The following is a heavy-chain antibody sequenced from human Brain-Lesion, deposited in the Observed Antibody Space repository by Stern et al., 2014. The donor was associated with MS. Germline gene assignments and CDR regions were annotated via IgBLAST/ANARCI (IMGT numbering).Heavy chain of an antibody. CDR2: ITEDGTEK. D-gene: IGHD3-3*01. J-gene: IGHJ6*02. Sequence: VQLVESGGGLVQPGGSLTISCTAAGFTFGNYWMTWVRQAQGKGLEWVANITEDGTEKNYVDSVKGRFTISRDNARNSLYLQMNSLRVEDTALYYCARVYNTIYGIVTQRGSGMDVWGQGTTVIVSS. CDR3: ARVYNTIYGIVTQRGSGMDV. V-gene: IGHV3-7*01. CDR1: GFTFGNYW.